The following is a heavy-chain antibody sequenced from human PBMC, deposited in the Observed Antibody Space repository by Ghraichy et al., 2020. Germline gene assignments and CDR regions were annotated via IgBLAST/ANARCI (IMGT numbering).Heavy chain of an antibody. V-gene: IGHV3-30*18. CDR3: AKLVYYYDSSAPGLFDY. CDR2: ISYDGSNK. CDR1: GFTFSSYG. Sequence: LSLTCAASGFTFSSYGMHWVRQAPGKGLEWVAVISYDGSNKYYADSVKGRFTISRDNSKNTLYLQMNSLRAEDTAVYDCAKLVYYYDSSAPGLFDYWGQGTLVTVSS. J-gene: IGHJ4*02. D-gene: IGHD3-22*01.